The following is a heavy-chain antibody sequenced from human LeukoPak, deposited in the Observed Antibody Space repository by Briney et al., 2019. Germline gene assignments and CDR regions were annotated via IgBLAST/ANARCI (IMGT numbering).Heavy chain of an antibody. CDR3: ARGGPRIAVPGTVL. V-gene: IGHV1-18*01. CDR2: ISTYNGKT. J-gene: IGHJ4*02. Sequence: ASVKVSCKASGYSFTSYGISWVRQAPGQGPEWMGWISTYNGKTNPAQKFQGRVTMTTDTSTSTAYMELRSLRSDDTAVYYCARGGPRIAVPGTVLWGQGTLVTVSS. CDR1: GYSFTSYG. D-gene: IGHD6-19*01.